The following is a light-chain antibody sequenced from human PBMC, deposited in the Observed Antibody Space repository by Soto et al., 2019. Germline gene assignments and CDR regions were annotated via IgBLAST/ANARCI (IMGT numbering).Light chain of an antibody. J-gene: IGLJ1*01. V-gene: IGLV2-14*03. Sequence: SLLTQPSSVYGSPGQSITISCHGTSSDVGGYNYVSWYQHHPGKAPKLMIFDVSNRPSGVSNRFSGSKSGNTASLTISGLQPEDEADYYCSSYTTSNTRQIVFGTGTKVTVL. CDR2: DVS. CDR3: SSYTTSNTRQIV. CDR1: SSDVGGYNY.